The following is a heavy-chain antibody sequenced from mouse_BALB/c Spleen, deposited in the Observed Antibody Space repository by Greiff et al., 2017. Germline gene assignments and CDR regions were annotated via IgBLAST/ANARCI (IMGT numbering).Heavy chain of an antibody. CDR3: ARSGGNYVMDY. CDR1: GYTFTSYW. J-gene: IGHJ2*01. D-gene: IGHD2-1*01. Sequence: QVQLQQSGADLAKPGASVKMSCKASGYTFTSYWMHWVKQRPGQGLEWIGYINPSTGYTEYNQKFKGKATLTSDKSSSTAYMELSSLTSEDSAVYYCARSGGNYVMDYWGQGTTLTVSS. CDR2: INPSTGYT. V-gene: IGHV1-7*01.